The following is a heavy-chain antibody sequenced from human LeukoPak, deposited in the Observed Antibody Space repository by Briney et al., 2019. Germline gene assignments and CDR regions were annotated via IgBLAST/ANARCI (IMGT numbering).Heavy chain of an antibody. J-gene: IGHJ4*02. CDR1: GYTFTGYY. V-gene: IGHV1-2*02. CDR3: ARGEGGYSGYDFYYFDY. Sequence: GASVKVSCKASGYTFTGYYMHWVRQAPGQGLEWMGWINPNSGGTNYAQKFQGRVTMTRDTSISTAYMELSRLRSDDTAVYYCARGEGGYSGYDFYYFDYWGQGTLVTVSS. D-gene: IGHD5-12*01. CDR2: INPNSGGT.